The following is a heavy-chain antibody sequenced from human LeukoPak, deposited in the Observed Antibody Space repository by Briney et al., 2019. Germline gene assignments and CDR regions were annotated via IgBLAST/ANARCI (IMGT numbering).Heavy chain of an antibody. D-gene: IGHD2-15*01. CDR2: IYTSGST. CDR3: ARGYCSGGSCYSSYYYSYMDV. J-gene: IGHJ6*03. Sequence: SETLSLTCTVSGGSISSYYWNWIRQPAGKGLEWIGRIYTSGSTNYNPSLKSRVTMSVDTSKNQFSLKLSSVTAADTAVYYCARGYCSGGSCYSSYYYSYMDVWGKGTTVTVSS. CDR1: GGSISSYY. V-gene: IGHV4-4*07.